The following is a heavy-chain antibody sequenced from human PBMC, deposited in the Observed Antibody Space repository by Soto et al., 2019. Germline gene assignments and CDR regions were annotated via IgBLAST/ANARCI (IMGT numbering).Heavy chain of an antibody. CDR2: IIPILGIA. CDR1: GGPFSSYT. V-gene: IGHV1-69*02. Sequence: QVQLVQSGAEVKKPGSSVKVSCKASGGPFSSYTISGVRQAPGQGLEWMGRIIPILGIANYAQKFQGRVTITADKSTSTADMELGSLRSEDTAVYYCARRIGNSGYGFDYWGQGTLVTVSS. CDR3: ARRIGNSGYGFDY. D-gene: IGHD5-12*01. J-gene: IGHJ4*02.